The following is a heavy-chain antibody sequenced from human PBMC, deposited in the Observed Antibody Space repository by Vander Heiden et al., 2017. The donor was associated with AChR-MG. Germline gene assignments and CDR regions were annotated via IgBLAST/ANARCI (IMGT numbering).Heavy chain of an antibody. D-gene: IGHD6-19*01. CDR1: GFTFSSYS. V-gene: IGHV3-48*01. J-gene: IGHJ4*02. CDR3: ARDRVDTGIAVAGEDFDY. CDR2: ISSSSSTI. Sequence: EVQLVESGGGLVQPGGSLRLTGAASGFTFSSYSMNWVRQAPGKGLEWVSYISSSSSTIYYADSVKGRFTISRDNAKNSLYLQMNSLRAEDTAVYYCARDRVDTGIAVAGEDFDYWGQGTLVTVSS.